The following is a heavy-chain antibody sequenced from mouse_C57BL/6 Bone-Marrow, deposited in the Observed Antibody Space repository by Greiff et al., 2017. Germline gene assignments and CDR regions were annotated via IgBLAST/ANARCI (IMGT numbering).Heavy chain of an antibody. J-gene: IGHJ4*01. D-gene: IGHD2-5*01. CDR1: GYSITSGYY. V-gene: IGHV3-6*01. CDR2: ISYDGSN. Sequence: EVQLVESGPGLVKPSQSLSLTCSVTGYSITSGYYWNWIRQFPGNKLEWMGYISYDGSNNYNPSLKNRISITRDTSKNQFFLKLNSVTTEDTATYYCASYYSNCYYAMDYWGQGTSVTVSS. CDR3: ASYYSNCYYAMDY.